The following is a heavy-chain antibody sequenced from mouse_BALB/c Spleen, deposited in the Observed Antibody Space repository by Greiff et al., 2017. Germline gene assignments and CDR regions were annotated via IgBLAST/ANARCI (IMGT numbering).Heavy chain of an antibody. J-gene: IGHJ1*01. D-gene: IGHD2-1*01. CDR3: AGVRNWYFDV. Sequence: EVKLVESGGGLVKPGGSLKLSCAASGFAFSSYDMSWVRQTPEKRLEWVAYISSGGGSTYYPDTVKGRFTISRDNTKNTLYLRMSSLKSEDTAMYCGAGVRNWYFDVWGAGTTVTVSS. CDR1: GFAFSSYD. V-gene: IGHV5-12-1*01. CDR2: ISSGGGST.